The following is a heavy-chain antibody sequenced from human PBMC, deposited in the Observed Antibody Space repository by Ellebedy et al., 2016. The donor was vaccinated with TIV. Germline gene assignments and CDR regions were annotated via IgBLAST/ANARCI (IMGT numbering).Heavy chain of an antibody. J-gene: IGHJ4*02. V-gene: IGHV1-69*13. CDR1: GGTFSSYA. CDR2: IIPIFGTA. D-gene: IGHD2-15*01. Sequence: SVKVSXKASGGTFSSYAISWVRQAPGQGLEWMGGIIPIFGTANYAQKFQGRVTITADESTSTAYMELSSLRSEDTAVYYCARVKGGTDFQFDYWGQGTLVTVSS. CDR3: ARVKGGTDFQFDY.